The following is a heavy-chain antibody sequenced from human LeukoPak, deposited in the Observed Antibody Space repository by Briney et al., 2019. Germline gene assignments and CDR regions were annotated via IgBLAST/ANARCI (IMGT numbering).Heavy chain of an antibody. Sequence: SETLSLTCAVYGGSFSGYYWSWIRQPPGKGLEWIGEINHSGSTNYNPSLKSRVTISVDTSKNQFSLKLSSVTAADTAVYYCARDSSGKSLVGNDAFDIWGQGTMVTVSS. D-gene: IGHD6-19*01. CDR2: INHSGST. J-gene: IGHJ3*02. CDR3: ARDSSGKSLVGNDAFDI. V-gene: IGHV4-34*01. CDR1: GGSFSGYY.